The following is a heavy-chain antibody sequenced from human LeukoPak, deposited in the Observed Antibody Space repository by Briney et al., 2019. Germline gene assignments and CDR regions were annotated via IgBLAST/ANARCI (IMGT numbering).Heavy chain of an antibody. CDR2: IKSDGSST. J-gene: IGHJ5*02. D-gene: IGHD3-10*01. Sequence: PGGSLRLSCAASGFTFSSHWMHWVRQVPGKGLVWVSRIKSDGSSTNYADSVKGRFTISRDNAKNTLYLQMNSLRAEDTAVYYCARAWVPWFDPWGQGTLVTVSS. V-gene: IGHV3-74*01. CDR1: GFTFSSHW. CDR3: ARAWVPWFDP.